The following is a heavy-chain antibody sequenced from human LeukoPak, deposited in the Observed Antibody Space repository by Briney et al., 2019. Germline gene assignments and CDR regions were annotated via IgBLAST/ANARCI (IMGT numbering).Heavy chain of an antibody. V-gene: IGHV3-11*01. Sequence: GRSLRLSCAASGFTFSDYYMSWIRQAPGKGLEWVSYISSSGSTIYYADSVKGRFTISRDNAKNSLYLQMNSLRAEDTAVYYCARVTSSSSWYRSDYYYGMDVWGQGTTVTVSS. CDR2: ISSSGSTI. J-gene: IGHJ6*02. CDR3: ARVTSSSSWYRSDYYYGMDV. CDR1: GFTFSDYY. D-gene: IGHD6-13*01.